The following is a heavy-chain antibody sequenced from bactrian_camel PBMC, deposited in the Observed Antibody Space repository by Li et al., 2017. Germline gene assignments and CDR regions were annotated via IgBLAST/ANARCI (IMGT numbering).Heavy chain of an antibody. Sequence: VQLVESGGGLAQLGRSVTLSCVGQGFNFADTRMGWIRMPPGKAMEWVSDISASGVTADYEASVKGRFTISRDNTKNTVYLQMTSLKPEDTAVYYCVRDLWLRGSWEESRTPDFGYWGQGTQVTVS. D-gene: IGHD6*01. J-gene: IGHJ6*01. CDR1: GFNFADTR. CDR2: ISASGVTA. CDR3: VRDLWLRGSWEESRTPDFGY. V-gene: IGHV3-1*01.